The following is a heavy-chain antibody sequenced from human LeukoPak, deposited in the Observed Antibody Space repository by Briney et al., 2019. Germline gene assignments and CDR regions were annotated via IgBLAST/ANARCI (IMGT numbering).Heavy chain of an antibody. CDR3: VRDWGYDSSGYWQKYFDT. Sequence: GGSLRLSCAASGFTFSSYEMNWVRQAPGKGLEWVSYISSSGSTIYYADSVKGRFTISRDNAKNSLYLQMNSLRAEDTAVYYCVRDWGYDSSGYWQKYFDTWGQGTLVTVSS. CDR1: GFTFSSYE. CDR2: ISSSGSTI. J-gene: IGHJ4*02. V-gene: IGHV3-48*03. D-gene: IGHD3-22*01.